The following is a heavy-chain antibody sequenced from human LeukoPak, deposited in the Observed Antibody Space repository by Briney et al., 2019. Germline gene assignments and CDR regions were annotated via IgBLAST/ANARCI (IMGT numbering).Heavy chain of an antibody. CDR2: INPNSGGT. V-gene: IGHV1-2*02. J-gene: IGHJ5*01. D-gene: IGHD3-22*01. CDR1: GYTFTGYY. CDR3: ARDYEKVYYYDSSGYYDS. Sequence: ASVKVSCKASGYTFTGYYMHWVRQAPGQGLEWMGWINPNSGGTNYAQKFQGRVTMTRDTSISTAYMELSRLRSDDTAVHYCARDYEKVYYYDSSGYYDSWGQGTLVTVSS.